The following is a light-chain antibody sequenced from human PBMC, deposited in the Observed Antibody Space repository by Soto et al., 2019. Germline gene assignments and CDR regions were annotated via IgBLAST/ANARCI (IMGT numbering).Light chain of an antibody. J-gene: IGKJ1*01. CDR3: QQYGSSPRT. V-gene: IGKV3-20*01. Sequence: EIVLTQPPGTLSLSPGERATLSCRASQSVRRYLAWYQQKPGQAPRLLIYGASSRATGIPDRFSGSGSGTDFTLTISRLEPEDFAVYYCQQYGSSPRTFGQGTKVEIK. CDR1: QSVRRY. CDR2: GAS.